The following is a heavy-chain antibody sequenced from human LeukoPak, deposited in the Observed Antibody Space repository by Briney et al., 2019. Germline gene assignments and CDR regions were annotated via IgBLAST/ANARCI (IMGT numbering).Heavy chain of an antibody. J-gene: IGHJ6*03. Sequence: ASVKVSCKASGYTFTGYFMHWVRQAPGQGLEWMGGINPNSGGTNYAQKFQGRVTMTRDTSISTAYMELSRLGSDDTALYDCARTPVGATRYYYYDMDVWGKGTTVTVSS. CDR1: GYTFTGYF. CDR3: ARTPVGATRYYYYDMDV. V-gene: IGHV1-2*02. D-gene: IGHD1-26*01. CDR2: INPNSGGT.